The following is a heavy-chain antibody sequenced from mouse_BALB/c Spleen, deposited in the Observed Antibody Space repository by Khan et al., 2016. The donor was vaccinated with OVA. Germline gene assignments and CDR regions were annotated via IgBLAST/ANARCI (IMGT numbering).Heavy chain of an antibody. Sequence: VQLKQSGAELVKPGASVKLSCTASGFNIKDTYMHWVKQRPEQGLEWIGRIDPANGNTKYDPKFQGKATITAETSSKTAYLQLSSLTSEDTAVYYCARRSSFYYAMDYWGQGTSVTGSS. V-gene: IGHV14-3*02. D-gene: IGHD1-1*01. J-gene: IGHJ4*01. CDR2: IDPANGNT. CDR1: GFNIKDTY. CDR3: ARRSSFYYAMDY.